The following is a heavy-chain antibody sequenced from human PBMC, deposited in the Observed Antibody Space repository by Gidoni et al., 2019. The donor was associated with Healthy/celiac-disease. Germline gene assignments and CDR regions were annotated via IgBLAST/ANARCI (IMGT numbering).Heavy chain of an antibody. CDR2: FDPEDGET. J-gene: IGHJ6*03. CDR3: ASSYCSSTSCLRGYYYYMDV. Sequence: QVQLVQSGAEVKKPGASVKVSCKVSGYTLTELSMHWVRQAPGKGLEWMGGFDPEDGETIYAQKFQGRVTMTEDTSTDTAYMELSSLRSEDTAVYYCASSYCSSTSCLRGYYYYMDVWGKGTTVTVSS. CDR1: GYTLTELS. V-gene: IGHV1-24*01. D-gene: IGHD2-2*01.